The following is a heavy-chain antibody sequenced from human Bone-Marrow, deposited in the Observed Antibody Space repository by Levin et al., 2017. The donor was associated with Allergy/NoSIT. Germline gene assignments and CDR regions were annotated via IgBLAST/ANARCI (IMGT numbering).Heavy chain of an antibody. J-gene: IGHJ3*01. CDR2: INPNSEDT. D-gene: IGHD3-22*01. CDR3: ARGIGRMSYYYNTGGAEAFDF. Sequence: ASVKVSCKASGYLFTGYYIHWVRQAPGQGLEWMGWINPNSEDTQYIQKFEDRVTMTRDTSISTVYMELSGLTSGDTAVYYCARGIGRMSYYYNTGGAEAFDFWGQGTMVTVSS. CDR1: GYLFTGYY. V-gene: IGHV1-2*02.